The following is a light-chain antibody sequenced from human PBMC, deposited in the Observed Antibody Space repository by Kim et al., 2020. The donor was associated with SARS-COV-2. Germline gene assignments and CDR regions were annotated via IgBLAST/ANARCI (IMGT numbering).Light chain of an antibody. V-gene: IGKV4-1*01. CDR2: WAS. Sequence: DIVMTHSPDSLAVSLGETATINCRSSQSVLYSSTNKNYLAWYQQKAGQPPKLLISWASARESGVPDRFSGSGSGTDFSLTITTLQAEDVAVYHCQQYFSTPYTFGQGTKLEI. CDR1: QSVLYSSTNKNY. CDR3: QQYFSTPYT. J-gene: IGKJ2*01.